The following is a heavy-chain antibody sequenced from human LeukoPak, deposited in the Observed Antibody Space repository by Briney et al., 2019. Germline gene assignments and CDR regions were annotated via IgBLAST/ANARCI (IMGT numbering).Heavy chain of an antibody. Sequence: GGSLSLFCAVSGFTYSSNWMHWVREATGKGLVWVSRINEDGSTTNYADSVKGRSTIFRDIAKNTLYLQMNSLRAEDTAVYYCVKDLGGRSGHWGQGTLVTVPS. CDR3: VKDLGGRSGH. J-gene: IGHJ4*02. CDR1: GFTYSSNW. CDR2: INEDGSTT. D-gene: IGHD1-26*01. V-gene: IGHV3-74*01.